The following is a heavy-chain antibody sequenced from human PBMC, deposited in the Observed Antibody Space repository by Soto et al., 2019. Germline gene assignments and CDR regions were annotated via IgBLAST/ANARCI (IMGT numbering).Heavy chain of an antibody. Sequence: GASVKISCKASGGTLSSYAITWVRQAPGQGLEWMGIINPSGGSTSYAQKFQGRVTMTRDTSTSTVYMELSSLRSEDTAVYYCARDRIAAAGKGIIDYWGQGTLVTVSS. CDR3: ARDRIAAAGKGIIDY. CDR1: GGTLSSYA. CDR2: INPSGGST. J-gene: IGHJ4*02. D-gene: IGHD6-13*01. V-gene: IGHV1-46*03.